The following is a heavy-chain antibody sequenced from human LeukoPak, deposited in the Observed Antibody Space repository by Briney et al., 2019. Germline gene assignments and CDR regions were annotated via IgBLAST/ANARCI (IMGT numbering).Heavy chain of an antibody. CDR2: ISGSGGST. Sequence: GGSLRLSCAASGFTFSSYAVSWVRQAPGKGLEWVSSISGSGGSTYSADSVKGRFTISRDNSKNTLYLQMNSLRAEDTALYYCAKDRSCTNDICHGDFDYWGQGTLVTVFS. D-gene: IGHD2-8*01. V-gene: IGHV3-23*01. CDR3: AKDRSCTNDICHGDFDY. CDR1: GFTFSSYA. J-gene: IGHJ4*02.